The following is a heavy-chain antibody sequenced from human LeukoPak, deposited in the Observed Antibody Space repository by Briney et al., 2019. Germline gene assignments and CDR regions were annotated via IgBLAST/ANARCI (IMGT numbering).Heavy chain of an antibody. Sequence: GGSLRLSCEVSGFTFSSYSMNWVRQAPGKGLEWLSFINSASSYIDYADSVKGRFSISRDNVKNSLHLQMNSLRDEDTAVHYCARGHGDGAWLIDYWGQGTLVTISS. D-gene: IGHD3-9*01. CDR3: ARGHGDGAWLIDY. CDR1: GFTFSSYS. J-gene: IGHJ4*02. V-gene: IGHV3-48*02. CDR2: INSASSYI.